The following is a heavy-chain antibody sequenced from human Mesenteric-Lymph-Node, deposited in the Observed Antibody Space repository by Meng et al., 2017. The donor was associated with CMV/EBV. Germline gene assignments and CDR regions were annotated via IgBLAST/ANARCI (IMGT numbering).Heavy chain of an antibody. J-gene: IGHJ6*02. CDR3: ARDLRPDQYSNRPGAYYYYYGLDV. D-gene: IGHD4-11*01. CDR1: GFSLSDYW. CDR2: INNDGSST. V-gene: IGHV3-74*01. Sequence: GESLKISCTASGFSLSDYWMHWVRQAPGKGLVWVSRINNDGSSTSYADSVKGRLTISRDNARNTLYLQLNSVRAEDMAMYYCARDLRPDQYSNRPGAYYYYYGLDVWGQGTAVTVSS.